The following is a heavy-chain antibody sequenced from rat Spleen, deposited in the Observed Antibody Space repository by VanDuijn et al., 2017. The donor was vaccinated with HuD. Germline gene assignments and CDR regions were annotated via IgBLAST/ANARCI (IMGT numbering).Heavy chain of an antibody. V-gene: IGHV2-45*01. J-gene: IGHJ2*01. D-gene: IGHD1-9*01. Sequence: QVQLKESGPGLVQPSQTLSLTCTVSGFSLTSYHVHWVRQPPGKGLEWMGVMWSGGSTDYNSALKSRLSISRDTSKNQVFLKMNSLQSEDTTTYYCARDRDGYNYGDYWGQGVMVTVSS. CDR1: GFSLTSYH. CDR3: ARDRDGYNYGDY. CDR2: MWSGGST.